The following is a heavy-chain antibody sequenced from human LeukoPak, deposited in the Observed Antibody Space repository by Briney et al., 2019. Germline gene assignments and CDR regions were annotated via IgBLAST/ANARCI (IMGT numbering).Heavy chain of an antibody. CDR1: GGSISSGGYS. CDR2: IFHSGSA. CDR3: ARGTSNWYFDY. D-gene: IGHD6-13*01. V-gene: IGHV4-30-2*01. J-gene: IGHJ4*02. Sequence: SETLSLTCAVSGGSISSGGYSWSWIRQPPGKGLEWIGYIFHSGSAYFNPSPKGRVTVSVDRSKNQFSLRLTSVTAADTAVYYCARGTSNWYFDYWGQGTLVTVSS.